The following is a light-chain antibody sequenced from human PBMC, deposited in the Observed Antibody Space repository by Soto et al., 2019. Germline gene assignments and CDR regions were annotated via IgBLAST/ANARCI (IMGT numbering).Light chain of an antibody. V-gene: IGLV2-8*01. Sequence: QSALTQPPSASGSPRQSVTISCTGTSSDVGAYNYVSWYQQHAGKAPKLVIYEVTKRPSGVPDRFSGSKSANTASLTVSGLQVDGEADYYCSSLAASNTWVFGGGTQLASL. J-gene: IGLJ7*02. CDR1: SSDVGAYNY. CDR2: EVT. CDR3: SSLAASNTWV.